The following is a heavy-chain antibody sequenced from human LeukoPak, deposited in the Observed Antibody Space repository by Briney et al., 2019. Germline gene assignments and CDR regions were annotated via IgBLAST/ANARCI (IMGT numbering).Heavy chain of an antibody. J-gene: IGHJ4*02. D-gene: IGHD5-18*01. Sequence: SETLSLTCTVSGGSISSYYWSWIRQSPGKGLEWIGYIYYSGSTNYNPSLKSRVTISVDTSKNQFSLKLSSVTAADTAVYYCARQYSYGRNFDYWGQGTLVTVSS. CDR3: ARQYSYGRNFDY. CDR1: GGSISSYY. V-gene: IGHV4-59*08. CDR2: IYYSGST.